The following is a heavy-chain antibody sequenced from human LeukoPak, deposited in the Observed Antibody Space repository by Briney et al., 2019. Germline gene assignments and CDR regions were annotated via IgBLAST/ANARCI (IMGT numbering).Heavy chain of an antibody. J-gene: IGHJ4*02. Sequence: GGSLRLSCAASGFTFTRHSMNWVRQAPGKGLEWVANIKQDGSEKYYVDSVKGRFTISRDNAKNSLYLQMNSLRAEDTAVYYCARWGVAARPPYFDYWGQGTLVTVSS. D-gene: IGHD6-6*01. CDR3: ARWGVAARPPYFDY. CDR1: GFTFTRHS. V-gene: IGHV3-7*01. CDR2: IKQDGSEK.